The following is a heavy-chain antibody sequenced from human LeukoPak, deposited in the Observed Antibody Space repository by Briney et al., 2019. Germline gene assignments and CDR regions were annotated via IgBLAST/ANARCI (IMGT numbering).Heavy chain of an antibody. CDR3: ARTQEMATPTFDY. V-gene: IGHV4-59*01. CDR1: GGSISSYY. Sequence: KPSETLSLTCTVSGGSISSYYWSWIRQPPGKGLEWIGYIYYSGSTNYNPSLKSRVTISVDTSKNQFSLKLSSVTAADTAVYYCARTQEMATPTFDYWGQGTLVTVSS. CDR2: IYYSGST. J-gene: IGHJ4*02. D-gene: IGHD5-24*01.